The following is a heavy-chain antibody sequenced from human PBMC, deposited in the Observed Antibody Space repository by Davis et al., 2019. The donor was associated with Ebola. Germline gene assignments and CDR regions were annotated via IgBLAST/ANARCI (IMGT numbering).Heavy chain of an antibody. V-gene: IGHV3-7*03. Sequence: PGGSLRLSCVASGFNVKTYWMTWVRQDSGKGLEWVASIKPDGSEKFYVDSVKGRFTISRDNAKRSVDLQTNSLRAEDTAVYYCARGHYGMDVWGPGATLIVSS. CDR3: ARGHYGMDV. J-gene: IGHJ6*02. CDR2: IKPDGSEK. CDR1: GFNVKTYW.